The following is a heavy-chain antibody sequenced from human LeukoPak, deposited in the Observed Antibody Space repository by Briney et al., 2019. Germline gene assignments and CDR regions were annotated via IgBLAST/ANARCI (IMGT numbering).Heavy chain of an antibody. V-gene: IGHV3-23*01. Sequence: GGSLRPSCAASGFTFSSYAMSWVRQAPGKGLEWVSAISGSGGSTYYADSVKGRFTISRDNSKNTLYLQMNSLRAEDTAVYYCAKATHYYGSGSLPDYWGQGTLVTVSS. J-gene: IGHJ4*02. CDR3: AKATHYYGSGSLPDY. CDR1: GFTFSSYA. CDR2: ISGSGGST. D-gene: IGHD3-10*01.